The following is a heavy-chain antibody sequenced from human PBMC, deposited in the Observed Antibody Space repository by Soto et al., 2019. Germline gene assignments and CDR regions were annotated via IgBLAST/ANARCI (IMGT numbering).Heavy chain of an antibody. D-gene: IGHD5-18*01. CDR2: IKSKPAGGTT. Sequence: GGSLRLSCEASGFTFSNAWMNWVRQAPGKGLEWVGRIKSKPAGGTTDYAAPVKGRFTISRDDSKNTVYVQMNGLKTEDTALYYCSTGGYHFDYWGQGTLVTVSS. CDR3: STGGYHFDY. J-gene: IGHJ4*02. V-gene: IGHV3-15*01. CDR1: GFTFSNAW.